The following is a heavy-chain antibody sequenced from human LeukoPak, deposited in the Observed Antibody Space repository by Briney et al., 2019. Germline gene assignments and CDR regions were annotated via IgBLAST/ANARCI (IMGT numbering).Heavy chain of an antibody. D-gene: IGHD6-13*01. CDR2: IKPDGTTK. CDR1: GFPFSSYS. J-gene: IGHJ4*02. V-gene: IGHV3-7*03. Sequence: GGSLRLSCAASGFPFSSYSMTWVRQAPGKGLEWVANIKPDGTTKFYVDSVKGRFTISRDNALNSLYLQMNSLRAEDTAIYYCARSIPYGTTWYGRSDYWGQGTLVTVSP. CDR3: ARSIPYGTTWYGRSDY.